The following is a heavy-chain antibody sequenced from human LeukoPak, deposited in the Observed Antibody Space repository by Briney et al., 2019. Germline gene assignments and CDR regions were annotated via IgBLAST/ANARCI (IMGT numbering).Heavy chain of an antibody. J-gene: IGHJ4*02. D-gene: IGHD5-18*01. CDR3: ARVAAVTAGSFPYLDS. CDR2: IKYRRNS. Sequence: SETLSLTCAVSGGSLNGYYWSWIRQSPGQGLEWIGEIKYRRNSNDNPSFKSQNTISIDTSKNMFSLDLRFLTAADTAVYFGARVAAVTAGSFPYLDSWGQGTRVTVSS. V-gene: IGHV4-34*01. CDR1: GGSLNGYY.